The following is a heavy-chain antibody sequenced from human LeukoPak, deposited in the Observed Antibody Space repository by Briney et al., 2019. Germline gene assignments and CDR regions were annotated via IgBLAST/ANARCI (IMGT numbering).Heavy chain of an antibody. CDR1: GFTFSSYS. CDR3: ARDLGAAVAG. D-gene: IGHD6-19*01. CDR2: ISSSSSTI. J-gene: IGHJ4*02. V-gene: IGHV3-48*04. Sequence: GGSLRLSCAASGFTFSSYSMNWVRQAPGKGLEWVSYISSSSSTIYYADSVKGRFTISRDNAKNSLYLQMNSLRAEDTAVYYCARDLGAAVAGWGQGTLVTVSS.